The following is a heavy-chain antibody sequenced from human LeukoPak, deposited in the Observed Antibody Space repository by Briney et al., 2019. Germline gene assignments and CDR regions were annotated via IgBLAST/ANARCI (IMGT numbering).Heavy chain of an antibody. D-gene: IGHD5-18*01. J-gene: IGHJ4*02. CDR3: AKVTLRGYSYGWAPSDY. CDR2: ISGSGVST. V-gene: IGHV3-23*01. Sequence: QPGGSLRLSCAASGFTFSSYAMSWFRQAPGKGLEWVSAISGSGVSTYYADSLKGRFTSSRNNSKNTLYLRSNSRRAEDTPRYYCAKVTLRGYSYGWAPSDYGGQGTLVTVSS. CDR1: GFTFSSYA.